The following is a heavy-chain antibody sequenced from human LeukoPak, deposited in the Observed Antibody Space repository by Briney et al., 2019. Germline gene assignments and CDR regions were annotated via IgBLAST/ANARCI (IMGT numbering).Heavy chain of an antibody. CDR3: ARGIATGIDFFDP. CDR1: GFTFNTYW. J-gene: IGHJ5*02. V-gene: IGHV3-7*01. D-gene: IGHD6-13*01. Sequence: GGSLRLSCAASGFTFNTYWMTWVRQAPGKGLEWVANIKHDGSEEYYVDSVKGRFVISRENAKNSLYLQLNSLRAEDTAVYYCARGIATGIDFFDPWGQGTLVTVSS. CDR2: IKHDGSEE.